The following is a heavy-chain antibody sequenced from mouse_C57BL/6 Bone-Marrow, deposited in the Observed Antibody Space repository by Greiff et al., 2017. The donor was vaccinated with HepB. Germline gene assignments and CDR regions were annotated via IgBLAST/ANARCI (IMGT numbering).Heavy chain of an antibody. V-gene: IGHV6-3*01. CDR1: GFTFSNYW. Sequence: EVKVEESGGGLVQPGGSMKLSCVASGFTFSNYWMNWVRQSPEKGLEWVAQIRLKSDNYATHYAESVKGRFTISRDDSKSSVYLQMNNLRAEDTGIYYCTRTTTVPSWFAYWGQGTLVTVSA. CDR3: TRTTTVPSWFAY. CDR2: IRLKSDNYAT. J-gene: IGHJ3*01. D-gene: IGHD1-1*01.